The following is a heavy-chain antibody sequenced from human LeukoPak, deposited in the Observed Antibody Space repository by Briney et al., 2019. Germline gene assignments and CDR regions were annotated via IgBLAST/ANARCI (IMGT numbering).Heavy chain of an antibody. Sequence: ASVKVSCKVSGYTLTELSMHWVRQAPGKGLEWMGGFDPEDGETIYAQKFQGRVTMTEDTSTDTAYMELSSLRSEDTAVYYCARQTHYYGSGSYLFDYWGQGTLVTVSS. J-gene: IGHJ4*02. V-gene: IGHV1-24*01. D-gene: IGHD3-10*01. CDR1: GYTLTELS. CDR3: ARQTHYYGSGSYLFDY. CDR2: FDPEDGET.